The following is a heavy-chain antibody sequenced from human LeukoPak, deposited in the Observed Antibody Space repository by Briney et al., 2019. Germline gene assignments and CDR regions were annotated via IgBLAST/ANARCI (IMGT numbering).Heavy chain of an antibody. CDR1: GGSISSSSYY. D-gene: IGHD2-15*01. J-gene: IGHJ4*02. CDR2: IYYSGST. V-gene: IGHV4-39*01. Sequence: PSETLSLTCTVSGGSISSSSYYWGWIRQPPGKGLEWIGSIYYSGSTNYNPSLKSRVTISVDTSKNQFSLKLSSVTAADTAVYYCARHALGYCSGGSCPIDYWGQGTLVTVSS. CDR3: ARHALGYCSGGSCPIDY.